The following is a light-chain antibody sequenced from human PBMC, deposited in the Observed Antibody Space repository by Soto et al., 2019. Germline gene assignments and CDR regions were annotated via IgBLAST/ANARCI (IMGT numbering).Light chain of an antibody. V-gene: IGLV1-40*01. Sequence: QSVLTQPPSVSGAPGQTVTISCSGDSSNIGAGYDVHWYQHLPGAAPKLLIYLNNKRPSGVPARFSGSRSGSSASLAITGLQAEDEGDYYCKSSYSVLTTTKVFGGGTKLTV. CDR1: SSNIGAGYD. CDR2: LNN. CDR3: KSSYSVLTTTKV. J-gene: IGLJ3*02.